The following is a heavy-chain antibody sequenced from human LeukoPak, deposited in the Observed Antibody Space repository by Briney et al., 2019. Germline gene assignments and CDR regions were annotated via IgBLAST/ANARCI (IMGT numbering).Heavy chain of an antibody. CDR3: ARDKAETYAFDI. D-gene: IGHD2-15*01. J-gene: IGHJ3*02. V-gene: IGHV4-61*02. CDR2: IYTSGST. Sequence: PSETLSLTCTVSGGSISSSSYYWSWIRQPAGKGLEWIGRIYTSGSTNYNPSLKSRVTMSVDTSKNQFSLKLSSVTAADTAVYYCARDKAETYAFDIWGQGTMVTVSS. CDR1: GGSISSSSYY.